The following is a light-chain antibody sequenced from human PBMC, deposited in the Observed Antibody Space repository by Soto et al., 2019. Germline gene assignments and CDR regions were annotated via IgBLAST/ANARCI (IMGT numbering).Light chain of an antibody. Sequence: EIVMTQSPATLSVSPGERATLSCRASQRVSTNLAWFQQKPGQAPRLLIYGASTRATGVPARFSGSGSGTEFTLTISSLQSEDFAVYYCQQYDNWPPYTFGQGTKVEIK. CDR2: GAS. J-gene: IGKJ2*01. CDR3: QQYDNWPPYT. V-gene: IGKV3-15*01. CDR1: QRVSTN.